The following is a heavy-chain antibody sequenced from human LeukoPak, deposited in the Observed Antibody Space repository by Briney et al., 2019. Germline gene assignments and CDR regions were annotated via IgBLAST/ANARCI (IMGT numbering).Heavy chain of an antibody. Sequence: PAGPLSLPCSVSGVTSSTYGMHWVRQAPRKGLEYVSAISSNGDNTYYADSVKGRFTISRDNSTNTLYLQMSSLRADDTAVYYCVRGTGYWGQGTLVTVSS. V-gene: IGHV3-64D*06. CDR3: VRGTGY. CDR1: GVTSSTYG. J-gene: IGHJ4*02. CDR2: ISSNGDNT.